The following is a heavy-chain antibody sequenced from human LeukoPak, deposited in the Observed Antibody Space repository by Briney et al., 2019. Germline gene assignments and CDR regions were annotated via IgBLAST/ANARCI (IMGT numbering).Heavy chain of an antibody. J-gene: IGHJ4*02. V-gene: IGHV1-69*05. CDR3: AGTDMVRGVPLYYFDY. CDR1: GYTFTSYD. CDR2: IIPIFGTA. D-gene: IGHD3-10*01. Sequence: SVKVSCKASGYTFTSYDINWVRQATGQGLEWMGRIIPIFGTANDAQKFQGKVTITTDESTSTAYMELSSLRSEDTAVYYCAGTDMVRGVPLYYFDYWGQGTLVTVSS.